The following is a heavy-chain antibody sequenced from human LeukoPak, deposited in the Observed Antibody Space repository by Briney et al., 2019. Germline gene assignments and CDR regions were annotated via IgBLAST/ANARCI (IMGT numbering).Heavy chain of an antibody. V-gene: IGHV3-74*01. J-gene: IGHJ4*02. CDR3: ARGVGIHNYGFFF. CDR1: GFTFSIYW. CDR2: INTDGSST. Sequence: GGSLRLSCAASGFTFSIYWMHWVRHVPGKGLVWVSRINTDGSSTGYADSVKGRLSISRDNAENTLYLQVNSLTGEDTGVYYCARGVGIHNYGFFFGGKGTLVTVSS. D-gene: IGHD5-18*01.